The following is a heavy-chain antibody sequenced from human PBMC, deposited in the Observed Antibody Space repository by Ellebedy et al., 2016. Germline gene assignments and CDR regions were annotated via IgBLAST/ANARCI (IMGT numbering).Heavy chain of an antibody. J-gene: IGHJ4*02. CDR1: GLSFTTVW. CDR3: ARLNGRFASGRYYVDS. D-gene: IGHD2-15*01. V-gene: IGHV3-15*01. Sequence: GESLKISXAVSGLSFTTVWMSWVRQVPGKGLEWVGRIKSRVSGGTIDYAAPVKGRFTISRDDSKNMLYLLMNSLKTEDTAVYYCARLNGRFASGRYYVDSWGQGTLVTVSS. CDR2: IKSRVSGGTI.